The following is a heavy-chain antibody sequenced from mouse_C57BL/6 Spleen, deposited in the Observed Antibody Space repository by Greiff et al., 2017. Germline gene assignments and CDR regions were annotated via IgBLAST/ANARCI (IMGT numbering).Heavy chain of an antibody. D-gene: IGHD2-1*01. V-gene: IGHV1-80*01. CDR2: IYPGDGDT. CDR3: ARSGGYGNYDWYFDV. Sequence: VKLMESGAELVKPGASVKISCKASGYSFSSYWMNWVKQRPGKGLEWIGQIYPGDGDTNYNGKFKGKATLTADKSSSTAYMQLSSLTSEDSAVYFCARSGGYGNYDWYFDVWGTGTTVTVSS. CDR1: GYSFSSYW. J-gene: IGHJ1*03.